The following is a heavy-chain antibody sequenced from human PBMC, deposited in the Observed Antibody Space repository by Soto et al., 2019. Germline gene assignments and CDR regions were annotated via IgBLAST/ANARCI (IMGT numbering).Heavy chain of an antibody. D-gene: IGHD6-13*01. CDR1: GYTFTSYA. CDR3: ARDLVSIAAAGIIDY. J-gene: IGHJ4*02. CDR2: INAGNGNT. Sequence: ASVKVSCKASGYTFTSYAMHWVRQAPGQRLEWMGWINAGNGNTKYSQKFQGRVTITRDTSASTAYMELSSLRSEDTAVYYCARDLVSIAAAGIIDYWGQGTLVTVS. V-gene: IGHV1-3*01.